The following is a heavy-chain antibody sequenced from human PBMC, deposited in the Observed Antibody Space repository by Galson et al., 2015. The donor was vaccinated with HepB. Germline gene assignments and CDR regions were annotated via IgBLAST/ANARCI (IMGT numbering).Heavy chain of an antibody. V-gene: IGHV1-2*02. Sequence: SVKVSCKASGYTFTGYYMHWVRQAPGHGLEWMGWINPNSGGTNYAQKFQGRVTMTRDTSISTAYMELSRLRSDDTAVYYCAYLGAAVNDTYYFDYWGQGTLVTVSS. CDR1: GYTFTGYY. J-gene: IGHJ4*02. D-gene: IGHD1-1*01. CDR3: AYLGAAVNDTYYFDY. CDR2: INPNSGGT.